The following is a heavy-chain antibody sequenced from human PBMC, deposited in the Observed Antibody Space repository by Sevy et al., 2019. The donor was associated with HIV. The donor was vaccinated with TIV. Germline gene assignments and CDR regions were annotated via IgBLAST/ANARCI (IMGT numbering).Heavy chain of an antibody. CDR2: ITPVLGTT. J-gene: IGHJ4*02. CDR3: ARWSISIDY. CDR1: GGTFSSYI. V-gene: IGHV1-69*13. Sequence: ASVKVSCKASGGTFSSYIVSWVRQAPGQGLEWMGGITPVLGTTNYAHKFQGRVTITADESTNPVYMEMTRLKSEDTAVYYCARWSISIDYWGQGTLVTVSS.